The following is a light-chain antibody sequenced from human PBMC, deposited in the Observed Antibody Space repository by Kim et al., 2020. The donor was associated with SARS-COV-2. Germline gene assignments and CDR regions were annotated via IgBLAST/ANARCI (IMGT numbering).Light chain of an antibody. V-gene: IGKV1-33*01. J-gene: IGKJ2*01. CDR3: QQYDNLAYT. CDR2: DAS. Sequence: DIQMTQSPSSLSASVGDRVTITCQASQDISNYLNWYQQKPGKAPKLLIDDASNLETGVPSRFSGSGSGTDFTFTISSLQPEDIATYYCQQYDNLAYTFGQGTKLEI. CDR1: QDISNY.